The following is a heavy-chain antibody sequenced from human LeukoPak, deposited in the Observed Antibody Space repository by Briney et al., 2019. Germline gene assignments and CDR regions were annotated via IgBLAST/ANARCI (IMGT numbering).Heavy chain of an antibody. CDR1: GDSVSSNSAA. V-gene: IGHV6-1*01. CDR2: TYYRSKWYN. J-gene: IGHJ6*02. Sequence: SQTLSLTCAISGDSVSSNSAAWNWIRQSPSRGLEWLGRTYYRSKWYNDYAVSVKSRTTINPDTSKNQFSLQLNSVTPEDTAVYYCAREVAKLPRSYYYYGMDVWGQGTTVTVSS. D-gene: IGHD2-15*01. CDR3: AREVAKLPRSYYYYGMDV.